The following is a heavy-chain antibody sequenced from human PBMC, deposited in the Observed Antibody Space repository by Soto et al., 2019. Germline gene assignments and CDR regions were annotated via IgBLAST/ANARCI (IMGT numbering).Heavy chain of an antibody. CDR1: GGTFSSYA. J-gene: IGHJ6*02. Sequence: QVQLVQSGAEVKKPGSSVKVSCKTSGGTFSSYAISWVRQAPGQGLEWMGGIMPIFGAANYAQKFQGRVTVTADESTSTDSMGLGSLRSEDTAVYYCARGGRYSGDIVLVPAAIGYGMDVWGQGTTVSVSS. CDR2: IMPIFGAA. D-gene: IGHD2-2*01. V-gene: IGHV1-69*12. CDR3: ARGGRYSGDIVLVPAAIGYGMDV.